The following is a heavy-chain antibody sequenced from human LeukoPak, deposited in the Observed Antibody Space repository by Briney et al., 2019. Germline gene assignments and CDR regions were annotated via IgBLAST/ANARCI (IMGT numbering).Heavy chain of an antibody. Sequence: NPSETLSLTCAVYGGSFSGYYWSWIRQPPGKGLEWIGEINHSGSTNYNPFLKSRVTISVDTSKNQFSLKLSSVTAADTAVYYCARGPSIQLWSDPYYYYGMDVWGQGTTVTVSS. CDR1: GGSFSGYY. J-gene: IGHJ6*02. D-gene: IGHD5-18*01. V-gene: IGHV4-34*01. CDR3: ARGPSIQLWSDPYYYYGMDV. CDR2: INHSGST.